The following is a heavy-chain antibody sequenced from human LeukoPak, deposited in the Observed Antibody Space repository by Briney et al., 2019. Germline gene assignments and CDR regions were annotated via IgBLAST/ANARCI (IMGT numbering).Heavy chain of an antibody. J-gene: IGHJ6*02. CDR3: ARDLGTNGVHYGMDV. Sequence: SVKVSCKASGGTFSSYAISWVRQAPGQGLEWMEGIIPIFGTANYAQKFQGRVTITADESTSTAYMELSSLRSEDTAEYYCARDLGTNGVHYGMDVWGQGTTVTVSS. D-gene: IGHD2-8*01. CDR1: GGTFSSYA. V-gene: IGHV1-69*13. CDR2: IIPIFGTA.